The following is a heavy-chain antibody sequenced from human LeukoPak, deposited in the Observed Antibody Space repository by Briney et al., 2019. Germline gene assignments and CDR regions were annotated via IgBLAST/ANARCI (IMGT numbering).Heavy chain of an antibody. CDR2: ISYDGSNK. CDR3: IIVVVPAAGDHAFDI. V-gene: IGHV3-30-3*01. Sequence: GGSLRLSCAASGFTFSSYAMHWVRQAPGKGLEWVAVISYDGSNKYYADSVKGRFTISRDNSKNTLYLQMNSLRAEDTAVYYCIIVVVPAAGDHAFDIWGQGQWSPSLQ. D-gene: IGHD2-2*01. CDR1: GFTFSSYA. J-gene: IGHJ3*02.